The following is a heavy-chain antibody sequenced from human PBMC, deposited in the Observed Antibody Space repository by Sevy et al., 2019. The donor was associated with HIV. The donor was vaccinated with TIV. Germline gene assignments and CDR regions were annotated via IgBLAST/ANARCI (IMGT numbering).Heavy chain of an antibody. Sequence: GGSLRLSCAASGFTVSNTYMSWVRQAPGKGLEWVSVLYSGGSTYYADSVKGRFTISRDNSKTTLYLQMNSLRAEDTAVDYCARNLGPRGTFDIWGQGTMVTVSS. CDR3: ARNLGPRGTFDI. V-gene: IGHV3-53*01. D-gene: IGHD3-16*01. J-gene: IGHJ3*02. CDR2: LYSGGST. CDR1: GFTVSNTY.